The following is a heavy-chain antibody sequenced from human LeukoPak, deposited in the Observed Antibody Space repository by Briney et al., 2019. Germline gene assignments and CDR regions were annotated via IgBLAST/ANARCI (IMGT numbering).Heavy chain of an antibody. V-gene: IGHV3-23*01. J-gene: IGHJ4*02. CDR2: ISGSGGST. CDR3: ATEGEDDFWSGPPLFDY. Sequence: GRSLRLSCAASGFTFDDYAMSWVRQAPGKGLEWVSAISGSGGSTYYADSVKGRFTISRDNSKNTLYLQMNSLRAEDTAVYYCATEGEDDFWSGPPLFDYWGQGTLVTVSS. D-gene: IGHD3-3*01. CDR1: GFTFDDYA.